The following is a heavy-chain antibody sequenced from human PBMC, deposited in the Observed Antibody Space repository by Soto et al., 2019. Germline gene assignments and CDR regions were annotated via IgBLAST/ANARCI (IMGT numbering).Heavy chain of an antibody. Sequence: PSETLSLTCTVSGGSISSGGYYWSWIRQHPGKGLEWIGYIYYSGSTYYNPSLKSRVTISVDTSKNQFSLKLSSVTAADTAVYYSARAPKPKMTDLGSACFDTWGQGTLVTVSS. V-gene: IGHV4-31*03. CDR3: ARAPKPKMTDLGSACFDT. CDR2: IYYSGST. CDR1: GGSISSGGYY. D-gene: IGHD3-10*01. J-gene: IGHJ5*02.